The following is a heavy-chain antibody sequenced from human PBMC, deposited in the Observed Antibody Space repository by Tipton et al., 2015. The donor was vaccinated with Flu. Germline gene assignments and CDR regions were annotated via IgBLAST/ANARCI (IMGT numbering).Heavy chain of an antibody. D-gene: IGHD3-22*01. CDR3: ARDGYYDSSGYYYLYYYYYGMDV. J-gene: IGHJ6*02. V-gene: IGHV3-48*03. CDR1: GFTFSSYE. Sequence: SLRLSCAASGFTFSSYEMNWVRQAPGKGLEWVSYICSSGSTIYYADSVKGRFTISRDNAKNSLYLQMNSLRAEDTAVYYCARDGYYDSSGYYYLYYYYYGMDVWGQGTTVTVSS. CDR2: ICSSGSTI.